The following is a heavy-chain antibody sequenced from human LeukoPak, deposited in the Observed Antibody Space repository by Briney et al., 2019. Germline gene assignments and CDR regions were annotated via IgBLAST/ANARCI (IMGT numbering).Heavy chain of an antibody. V-gene: IGHV3-48*01. CDR1: GFTFSSYN. CDR3: ANPNPDY. CDR2: ISSSGSTM. J-gene: IGHJ4*02. Sequence: GGSLRLSCAASGFTFSSYNMNWVRQAPGKGLEWVSYISSSGSTMYYADSVKGRFTISRDNSKNTLYLQMNSLRAEDTAVYYCANPNPDYWGQGTLVTVSS.